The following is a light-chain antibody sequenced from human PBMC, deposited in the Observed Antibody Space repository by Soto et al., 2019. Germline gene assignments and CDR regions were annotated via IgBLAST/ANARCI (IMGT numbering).Light chain of an antibody. Sequence: DIQMTQSPSSLSASVGDRVTITCRASQSITKYLNWYQQKLGKAPKLLIYTASHLQSGVPSRFSGSGSGTDFTLTISSLQPEDFATYYCQQCYSTAITFGQGTRLEIK. CDR3: QQCYSTAIT. CDR2: TAS. J-gene: IGKJ5*01. CDR1: QSITKY. V-gene: IGKV1-39*01.